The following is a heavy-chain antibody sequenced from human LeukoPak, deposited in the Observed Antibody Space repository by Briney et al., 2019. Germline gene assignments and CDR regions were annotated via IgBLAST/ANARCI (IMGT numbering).Heavy chain of an antibody. V-gene: IGHV4-34*01. D-gene: IGHD2-2*01. Sequence: SETLSLTCAVYGGSFSGYYWSWIRQPPGKGLEWIGEINHSGSTNYNPSLKSRVTISVDTSKNQFSLRLSSVTAADTAVYYCARRTYARWFDPWGQGTLVTVSS. CDR3: ARRTYARWFDP. J-gene: IGHJ5*02. CDR2: INHSGST. CDR1: GGSFSGYY.